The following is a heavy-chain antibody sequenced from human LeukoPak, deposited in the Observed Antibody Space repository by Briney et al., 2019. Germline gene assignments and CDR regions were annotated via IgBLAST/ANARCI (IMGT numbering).Heavy chain of an antibody. CDR2: IYYSGST. J-gene: IGHJ3*02. CDR3: ARSKRWAFGVVTKGAFDI. CDR1: GGSFSGYY. V-gene: IGHV4-31*11. D-gene: IGHD3-3*01. Sequence: SETLSLTCAVYGGSFSGYYWSWIRQHPGKGLEWIGYIYYSGSTYYNPSLRSRVTISVDTSKNQFSLKLSSVTAADTAVYYCARSKRWAFGVVTKGAFDIWGQGTMVTVSS.